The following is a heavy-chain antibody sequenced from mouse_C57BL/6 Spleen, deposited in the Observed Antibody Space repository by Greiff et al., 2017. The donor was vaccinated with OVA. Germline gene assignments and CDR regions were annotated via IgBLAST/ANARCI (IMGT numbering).Heavy chain of an antibody. CDR3: ASLTSQLYFDY. V-gene: IGHV1-81*01. CDR1: GYTFTRYG. CDR2: IYPRSGNT. Sequence: QVQLQQSGAELARPGASVKLSCKASGYTFTRYGISWVKQSTGQGLEGFGEIYPRSGNTYYNEKFKGKATLTADKSSSTAYMELRSLTSEDSAVYFCASLTSQLYFDYWGQGTTLTVSS. J-gene: IGHJ2*01.